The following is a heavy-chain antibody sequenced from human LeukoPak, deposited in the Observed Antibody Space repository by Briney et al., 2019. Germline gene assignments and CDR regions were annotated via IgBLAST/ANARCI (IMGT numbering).Heavy chain of an antibody. CDR3: TRHPHALDY. CDR1: GFTFSSYS. V-gene: IGHV3-48*01. Sequence: GGSLRVSCAASGFTFSSYSMNWVRQAPGKGLEWVAYITRSSSPIYYADSVKGRFTISRDNVENSLHLQMNSLRAEDTAMYYCTRHPHALDYWGQGTLVTVSS. CDR2: ITRSSSPI. J-gene: IGHJ4*02.